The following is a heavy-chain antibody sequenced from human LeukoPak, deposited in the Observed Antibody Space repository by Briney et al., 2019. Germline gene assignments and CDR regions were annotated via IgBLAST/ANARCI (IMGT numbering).Heavy chain of an antibody. CDR1: GFTFSSYG. J-gene: IGHJ4*02. V-gene: IGHV3-33*01. CDR2: IWYHGRNQ. D-gene: IGHD6-13*01. Sequence: PGGPLTLSCAASGFTFSSYGFHWVRQAPGKGGEWVADIWYHGRNQYYADSVKRRFTISRDDSKNTLYLEMNSLRAEDTAIYYCARDTAVGRVGDYWGQGTLVTVSS. CDR3: ARDTAVGRVGDY.